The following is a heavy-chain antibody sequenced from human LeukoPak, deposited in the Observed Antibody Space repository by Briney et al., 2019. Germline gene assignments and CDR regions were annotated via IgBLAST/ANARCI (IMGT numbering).Heavy chain of an antibody. Sequence: GGSLRLSCAASGFTFSSYGMHWVRQAPGKGLEWVAVISYDGSNKYYADSVKGRFTISRDNSKNTLYLQMNSLRAEDTAVYYCAKDAPTIYYYYGMDVWGQGTTVTVSS. CDR2: ISYDGSNK. J-gene: IGHJ6*02. D-gene: IGHD5-24*01. V-gene: IGHV3-30*18. CDR1: GFTFSSYG. CDR3: AKDAPTIYYYYGMDV.